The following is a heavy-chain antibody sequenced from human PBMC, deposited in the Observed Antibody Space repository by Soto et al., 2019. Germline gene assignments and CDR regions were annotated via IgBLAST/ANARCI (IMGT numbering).Heavy chain of an antibody. Sequence: PGGSLRLSCAASGFTFSNYAMHWVRQAPGKGLEYVSAISGNENNTYYANSVKGRFTISRDNSKNTLYLQMGSLRAEDMAVYYCARDLAMYYYDSSGGTFQHWGQGTLVTVSS. CDR1: GFTFSNYA. CDR2: ISGNENNT. CDR3: ARDLAMYYYDSSGGTFQH. D-gene: IGHD3-22*01. V-gene: IGHV3-64*01. J-gene: IGHJ1*01.